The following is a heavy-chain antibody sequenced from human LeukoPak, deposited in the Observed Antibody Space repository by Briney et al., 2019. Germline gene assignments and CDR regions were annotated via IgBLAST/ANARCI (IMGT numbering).Heavy chain of an antibody. CDR1: GFTFKKFA. CDR3: AKNENWGRVEDSFDG. V-gene: IGHV3-23*01. D-gene: IGHD7-27*01. J-gene: IGHJ3*01. CDR2: ITGSGSDT. Sequence: GGSLRLSCAASGFTFKKFAMNWVRQAPGKGLEWVSIITGSGSDTFYADSVKGRAVISRDNSKATMYLQMQSLRAEDTALYYCAKNENWGRVEDSFDGWGQGTMVIVSS.